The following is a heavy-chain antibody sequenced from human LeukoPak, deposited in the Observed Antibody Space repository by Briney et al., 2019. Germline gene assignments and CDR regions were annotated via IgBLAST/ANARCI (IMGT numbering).Heavy chain of an antibody. CDR1: GFIFSNYV. V-gene: IGHV3-30*02. CDR3: AKADPHRRVYGMDV. CDR2: IWSDGGDK. Sequence: PGGSLRLSCAASGFIFSNYVMHWVRQAPGKGLEWVALIWSDGGDKYYADSVKGRFTISRDNSKNTLYLQMNSLRAEDTAVYYCAKADPHRRVYGMDVWGQGTTVTVSS. J-gene: IGHJ6*02.